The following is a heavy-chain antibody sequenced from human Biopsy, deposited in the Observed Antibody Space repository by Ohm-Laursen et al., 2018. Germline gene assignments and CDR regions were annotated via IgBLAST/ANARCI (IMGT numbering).Heavy chain of an antibody. CDR1: GESFNGYY. CDR2: INHSGRT. D-gene: IGHD5-12*01. V-gene: IGHV4-34*01. Sequence: SETLSLTCAVSGESFNGYYWSWIRQTPGKGLEWIGEINHSGRTNYNPFLKSRVTISVDTSKNQFSLKVRSVTAADTAVYYCARVAGGYAYYYGMDVWGQGTTAIVSS. J-gene: IGHJ6*02. CDR3: ARVAGGYAYYYGMDV.